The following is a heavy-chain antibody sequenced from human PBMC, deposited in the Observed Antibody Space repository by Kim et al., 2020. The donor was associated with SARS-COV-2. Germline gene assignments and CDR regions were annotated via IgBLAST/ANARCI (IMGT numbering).Heavy chain of an antibody. J-gene: IGHJ6*02. D-gene: IGHD2-15*01. CDR3: ARDPGSYCSGGSCYSSSSYYYYALDV. Sequence: GGSLRLSCAASGFTFSSYWMHWVRQAPGKGLVWVSRINSDGSSTSYADSVKGRFTISRDNAKNTLYLQMNSLRAEDTAVYYCARDPGSYCSGGSCYSSSSYYYYALDVWGQGTTVTVSS. CDR1: GFTFSSYW. V-gene: IGHV3-74*01. CDR2: INSDGSST.